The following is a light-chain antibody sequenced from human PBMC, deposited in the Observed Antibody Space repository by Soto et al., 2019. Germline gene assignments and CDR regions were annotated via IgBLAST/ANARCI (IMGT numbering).Light chain of an antibody. CDR1: QSIRNF. CDR2: DAS. V-gene: IGKV3D-15*01. J-gene: IGKJ5*01. Sequence: EMVLTQSPGTLSLSPGERATLSCRASQSIRNFLAWYQQKPGQAPRLLIYDASNRASGIPPRFSGGGSETEFTLTISSLQSEDFAVYYCQQYNNWPPITFGQGTRLEIK. CDR3: QQYNNWPPIT.